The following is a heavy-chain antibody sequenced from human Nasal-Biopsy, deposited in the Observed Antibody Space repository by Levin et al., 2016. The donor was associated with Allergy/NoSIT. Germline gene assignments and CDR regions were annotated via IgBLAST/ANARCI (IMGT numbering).Heavy chain of an antibody. V-gene: IGHV1-69*13. CDR1: GGNFSRYA. CDR2: ITPLVRST. Sequence: SVKVSCKVSGGNFSRYATSWVRQAPGQGLEWMGGITPLVRSTRYAQRFQGRVTISADESTSTAYMELRSLTSEDTAVYYCARNLGGSTSTRGYLYYMDVWGKGTTVTVSS. D-gene: IGHD2-2*01. CDR3: ARNLGGSTSTRGYLYYMDV. J-gene: IGHJ6*03.